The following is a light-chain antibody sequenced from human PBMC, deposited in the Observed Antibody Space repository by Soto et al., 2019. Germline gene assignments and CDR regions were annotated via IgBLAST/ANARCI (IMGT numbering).Light chain of an antibody. J-gene: IGLJ3*02. CDR3: GSYAVGTTLV. V-gene: IGLV2-14*01. Sequence: QSALTQPASVSGSPGQSITISCTGSSSDVGGYDSVSWYQQHPGKAPKLLIYEVTKRPSGVSNRFSGSKSGDTASLTISGLQADDESDYYCGSYAVGTTLVFGGGTKLTVL. CDR1: SSDVGGYDS. CDR2: EVT.